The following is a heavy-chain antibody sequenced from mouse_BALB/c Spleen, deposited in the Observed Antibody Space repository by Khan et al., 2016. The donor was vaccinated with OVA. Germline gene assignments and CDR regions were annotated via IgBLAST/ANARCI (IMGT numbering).Heavy chain of an antibody. D-gene: IGHD2-12*01. Sequence: EVKLLESGPGLVKPSQSLSLTCTVTGYSITSDYAWNWIRQFPGNKLEWMGYISSTGSTSYNPSLKSRISITRDISKNQFFLQLKSVTTEDTATYYGGRSHYYSYGYALDCWGRGTSVTVSS. J-gene: IGHJ4*01. CDR2: ISSTGST. CDR1: GYSITSDYA. V-gene: IGHV3-2*02. CDR3: GRSHYYSYGYALDC.